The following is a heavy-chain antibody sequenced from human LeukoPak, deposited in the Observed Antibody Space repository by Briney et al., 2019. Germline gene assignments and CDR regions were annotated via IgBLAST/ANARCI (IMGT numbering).Heavy chain of an antibody. D-gene: IGHD3-10*01. J-gene: IGHJ4*02. Sequence: SETLSLTCTVSGYSISSGYYWGWIRQPPGKGLGWIGSIYHSGSTYYNPSLKSRVTISVDTSKNQFSLKLSSVTAADTAVYYCARDVYASETYYVGHWGQGILVTVSS. CDR3: ARDVYASETYYVGH. V-gene: IGHV4-38-2*02. CDR1: GYSISSGYY. CDR2: IYHSGST.